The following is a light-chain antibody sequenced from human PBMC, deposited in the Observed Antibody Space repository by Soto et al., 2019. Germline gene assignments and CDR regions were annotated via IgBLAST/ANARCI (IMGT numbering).Light chain of an antibody. CDR2: DAS. J-gene: IGKJ2*01. CDR1: QSVSSY. Sequence: EIVLTQSPVTLSLSPGERVTLSCRASQSVSSYLAWYQQKPGQAPRLLIYDASNRATGIPARFSGSGSGTDFTLTISSREPEDFAVYYCQQRSNWPPMYTFGQGTKLEIK. CDR3: QQRSNWPPMYT. V-gene: IGKV3-11*01.